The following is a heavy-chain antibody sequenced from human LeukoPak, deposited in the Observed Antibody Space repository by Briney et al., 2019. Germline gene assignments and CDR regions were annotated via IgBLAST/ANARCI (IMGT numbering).Heavy chain of an antibody. CDR1: GFTFSNAW. CDR2: IKSKTDGGTT. D-gene: IGHD3-22*01. J-gene: IGHJ4*02. V-gene: IGHV3-15*07. Sequence: GGSLRLSCAASGFTFSNAWMNWVRQAPGKGLEWVGRIKSKTDGGTTDYAAPVKGRFTISRDDSKNTLYLQMNSLKTEDTAVYYCTTDLGTYYYDSSGYYFDYWGQGTLVTVSS. CDR3: TTDLGTYYYDSSGYYFDY.